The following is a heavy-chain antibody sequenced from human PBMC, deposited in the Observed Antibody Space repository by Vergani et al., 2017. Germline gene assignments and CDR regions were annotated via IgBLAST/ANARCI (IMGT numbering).Heavy chain of an antibody. CDR2: IIPILGIA. V-gene: IGHV1-69*04. CDR1: GGTFSSYD. J-gene: IGHJ3*02. Sequence: QVQLVQSGAEVKKPGSSVKVSCKASGGTFSSYDISWVRQAPGQGLEWMGRIIPILGIANYAQKLQGRVTITADKSTSTASMELSSLRSEDTAVYYCARVIALGPQTFDIWGQGTMVTVSS. D-gene: IGHD6-19*01. CDR3: ARVIALGPQTFDI.